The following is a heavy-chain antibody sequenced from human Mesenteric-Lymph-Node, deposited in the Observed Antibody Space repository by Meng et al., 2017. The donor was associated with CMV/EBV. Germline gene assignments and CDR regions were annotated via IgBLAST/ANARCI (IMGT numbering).Heavy chain of an antibody. CDR2: IDTNTGTP. J-gene: IGHJ4*02. D-gene: IGHD6-13*01. Sequence: CKASGYRFTSYAIVWVRQAPGQGLEWMGWIDTNTGTPTYAQGFTGRFVFSLDTSVSTAYLQISSLKGEDTAVYYCARDLTAAGYFDYWGQGTLVTVSS. CDR1: GYRFTSYA. V-gene: IGHV7-4-1*02. CDR3: ARDLTAAGYFDY.